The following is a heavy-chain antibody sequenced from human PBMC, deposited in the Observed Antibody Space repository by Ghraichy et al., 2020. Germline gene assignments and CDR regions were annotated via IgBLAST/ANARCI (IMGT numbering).Heavy chain of an antibody. Sequence: GSLRLSCAASGFTISTYYMNWVRQAPGKGLEWVSVLYSGGTTHYADSVKGRFTISRDNSKNTPYLQMNSLRDEDTAVYYCAQRGGYTNSLDHWGQGTLVTVSS. CDR2: LYSGGTT. D-gene: IGHD5-12*01. J-gene: IGHJ4*02. CDR3: AQRGGYTNSLDH. CDR1: GFTISTYY. V-gene: IGHV3-53*01.